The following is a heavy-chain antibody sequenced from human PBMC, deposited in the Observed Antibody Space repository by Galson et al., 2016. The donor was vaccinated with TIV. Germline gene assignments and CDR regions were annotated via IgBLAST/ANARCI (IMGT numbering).Heavy chain of an antibody. D-gene: IGHD1-20*01. CDR2: ISGYNGHT. J-gene: IGHJ4*02. CDR1: GYTYTNYG. V-gene: IGHV1-18*04. CDR3: ARNRSWGRDGTVHYNCCQGTDTRTTATPTRPDYRELRSLRCGQTSVYDCGRDRRGLVGSTLFDN. Sequence: SVKVSCKASGYTYTNYGISWVRQAPGKGLEWMGWISGYNGHTKSAQTFQGRVTMTTDTSTSTAYMELRSLRSDDTAVYSCARNRSWGRDGTVHYNCCQGTDTRTTATPTRPDYRELRSLRCGQTSVYDCGRDRRGLVGSTLFDNGGQATPVLVSS.